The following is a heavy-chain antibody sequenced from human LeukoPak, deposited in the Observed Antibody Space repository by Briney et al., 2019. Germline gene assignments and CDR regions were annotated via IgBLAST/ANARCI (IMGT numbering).Heavy chain of an antibody. CDR2: ISYDGSNK. J-gene: IGHJ4*02. D-gene: IGHD3-22*01. Sequence: GGSLRLSCAASGFTFSSYGMHWVRQAPGKGLEWVAVISYDGSNKYYADSVKGRFTISRDNSKNTLYLQMNSLRAEDTAVYYRAKDRLGYDSSGYYFGLDYWGQGTLVTVSS. CDR3: AKDRLGYDSSGYYFGLDY. CDR1: GFTFSSYG. V-gene: IGHV3-30*18.